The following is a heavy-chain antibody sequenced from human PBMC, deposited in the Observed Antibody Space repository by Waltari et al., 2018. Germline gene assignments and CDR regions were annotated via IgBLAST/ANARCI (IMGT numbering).Heavy chain of an antibody. V-gene: IGHV3-30-3*01. D-gene: IGHD3-22*01. J-gene: IGHJ4*02. CDR3: ARGGRITMIVVAF. CDR1: GFTFSSYA. Sequence: QVQLVESGGGVVQPGRSLRLSCAASGFTFSSYAMHWVRQAPGTGLEWVAVISYDGSNKYYADSGKGRIPISRDNSKNTLYLQMNSLRAEDPAVYYCARGGRITMIVVAFWGQGTLVTVSS. CDR2: ISYDGSNK.